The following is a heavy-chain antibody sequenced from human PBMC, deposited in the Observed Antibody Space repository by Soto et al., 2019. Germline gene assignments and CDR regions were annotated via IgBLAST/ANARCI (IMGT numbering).Heavy chain of an antibody. D-gene: IGHD4-17*01. CDR2: LSAYNGNT. J-gene: IGHJ3*01. CDR3: ARWSPYAAFDV. V-gene: IGHV1-18*01. CDR1: GYTVTTYG. Sequence: QVHLVQSGAEVKKPGASVKVSCKASGYTVTTYGITWVRQAPGQGLEWMGWLSAYNGNTNYAQKLQGRVTMTADTSTSTAYVELTSLTSDDTAVYYCARWSPYAAFDVWGQGTMVTVSS.